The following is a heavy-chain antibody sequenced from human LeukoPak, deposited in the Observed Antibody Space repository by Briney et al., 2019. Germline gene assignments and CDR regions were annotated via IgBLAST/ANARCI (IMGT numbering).Heavy chain of an antibody. CDR3: AKNYYDSSGYYYEGAFDI. CDR1: RLTFGSYA. Sequence: GGSLRLSCAASRLTFGSYAMSWVRQAPGKGLEWVSAISGSGGSTYYADSVKGRFTISRDNSKNTLYLQMNSLRAEDTAVYYCAKNYYDSSGYYYEGAFDIWGQGTMVTVSS. D-gene: IGHD3-22*01. J-gene: IGHJ3*02. V-gene: IGHV3-23*01. CDR2: ISGSGGST.